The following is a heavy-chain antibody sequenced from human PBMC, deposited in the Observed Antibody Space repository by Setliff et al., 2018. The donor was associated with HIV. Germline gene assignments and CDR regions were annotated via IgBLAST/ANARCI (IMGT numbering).Heavy chain of an antibody. D-gene: IGHD2-21*02. V-gene: IGHV5-51*01. Sequence: KVSCKASGYTFTDYFLHWVRQKPGEGLEWMGIIFPGDSKMRYSPSFQGRVTLSADKSISTAYLQWSSLQTSDSGMYYCARGVAALTASFDYWGQGTLVTVSS. CDR1: GYTFTDYF. CDR2: IFPGDSKM. J-gene: IGHJ4*02. CDR3: ARGVAALTASFDY.